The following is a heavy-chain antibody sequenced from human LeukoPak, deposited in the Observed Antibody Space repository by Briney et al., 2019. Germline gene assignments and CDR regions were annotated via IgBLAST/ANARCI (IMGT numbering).Heavy chain of an antibody. Sequence: PGGSLRLSCAASGFTFSSYSMNWVRQAPGKGLEWVSSISSSSSYIYYADSVKGRFTISRDNAKNSLYLQMNSLRAEDTAVYYCARNGYSGYDWDYWGQGTLVTVSS. V-gene: IGHV3-21*04. D-gene: IGHD5-12*01. CDR3: ARNGYSGYDWDY. CDR1: GFTFSSYS. CDR2: ISSSSSYI. J-gene: IGHJ4*02.